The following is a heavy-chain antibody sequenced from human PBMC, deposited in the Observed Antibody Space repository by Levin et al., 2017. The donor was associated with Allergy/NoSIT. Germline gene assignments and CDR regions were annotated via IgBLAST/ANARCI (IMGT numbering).Heavy chain of an antibody. J-gene: IGHJ5*02. V-gene: IGHV3-30*04. CDR2: ISYDGSNK. Sequence: RGESLKISCAASGFTFSKFGMHWVRQAPGKGLEYVAFISYDGSNKYYGDSVKGRFTLSRDNSKNTLYLQMNSLRAEDTAVYFCARDRYDKGGNHWFDPWGQGTLVTVSS. CDR3: ARDRYDKGGNHWFDP. CDR1: GFTFSKFG. D-gene: IGHD4-23*01.